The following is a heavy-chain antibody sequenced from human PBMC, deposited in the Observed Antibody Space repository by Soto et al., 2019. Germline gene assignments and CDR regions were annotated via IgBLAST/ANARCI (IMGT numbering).Heavy chain of an antibody. CDR1: GFTFSSYS. D-gene: IGHD6-13*01. CDR3: ARDAPGSSSWYPGDFDY. J-gene: IGHJ4*02. V-gene: IGHV3-48*01. CDR2: ISSRSSTI. Sequence: EVQLVESGGGLVQPGGSLRLSCAASGFTFSSYSMNWVRQAPGKGLEWVSYISSRSSTIYYADSVKGRFTISRDNAKNSLYLQMNSLRAEDTAVYYCARDAPGSSSWYPGDFDYWGQGALVTVSS.